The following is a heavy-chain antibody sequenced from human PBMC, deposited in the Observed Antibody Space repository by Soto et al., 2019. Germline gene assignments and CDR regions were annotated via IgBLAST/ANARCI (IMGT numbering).Heavy chain of an antibody. CDR3: ARLLSNSGGNLDF. D-gene: IGHD7-27*01. J-gene: IGHJ4*02. CDR2: INPSGGYT. CDR1: GYTFTRNY. Sequence: ASVKVSCKASGYTFTRNYIHWVRQAPGQGLEWMGIINPSGGYTDYAQRFQGRITMTRDMSTSTVYMELSSLTTEDTALYYCARLLSNSGGNLDFWGQGTLVTVPS. V-gene: IGHV1-46*01.